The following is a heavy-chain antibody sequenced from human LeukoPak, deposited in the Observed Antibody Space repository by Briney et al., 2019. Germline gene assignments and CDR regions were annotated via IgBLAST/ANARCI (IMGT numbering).Heavy chain of an antibody. CDR3: VTEVTGSFPT. V-gene: IGHV3-30*02. CDR2: IRYDGDNK. Sequence: GGSLRLSCAASGFTFSTYAIHWVRQAPGKGLEWVAFIRYDGDNKNYADSVKGPFTISRDNSKNTLYLQMNSLRVEDTAVYYCVTEVTGSFPTWGQGTLVTVSS. CDR1: GFTFSTYA. J-gene: IGHJ4*02. D-gene: IGHD1-14*01.